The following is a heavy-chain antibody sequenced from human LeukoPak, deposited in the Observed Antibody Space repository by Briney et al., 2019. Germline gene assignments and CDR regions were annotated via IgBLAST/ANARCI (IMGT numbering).Heavy chain of an antibody. D-gene: IGHD2-15*01. Sequence: GGSLRLSCAASGFTFSSYEMNWVRQAPGKGLEWVSYISSSGSTIYYADSVKGRFTISRDNAKNSLYPQMNSLRAEDTAVYYCARAYCSGGSCYFRWFDPWGQGTLVTVSS. J-gene: IGHJ5*02. V-gene: IGHV3-48*03. CDR1: GFTFSSYE. CDR2: ISSSGSTI. CDR3: ARAYCSGGSCYFRWFDP.